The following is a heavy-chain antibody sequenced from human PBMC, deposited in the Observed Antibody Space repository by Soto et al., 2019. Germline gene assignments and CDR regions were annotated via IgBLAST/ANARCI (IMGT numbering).Heavy chain of an antibody. CDR3: ARRWGGVSIFDQ. Sequence: SETQSLTCNVSGGSFSSSNYYWGWIRQSPGKGLEWIGNIFYGGGSGPANHNPSLKSPVTISVYTSHNQFSWNMRSLTAACTAVCFCARRWGGVSIFDQWGQGKLVTVSS. CDR1: GGSFSSSNYY. J-gene: IGHJ4*02. CDR2: IFYGGGSGPA. D-gene: IGHD1-26*01. V-gene: IGHV4-39*01.